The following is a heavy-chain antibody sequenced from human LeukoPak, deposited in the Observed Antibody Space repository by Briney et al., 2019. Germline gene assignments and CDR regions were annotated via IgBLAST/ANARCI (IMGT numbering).Heavy chain of an antibody. J-gene: IGHJ4*02. V-gene: IGHV3-30*18. Sequence: GGSLRLSCAASGFTFSSYNMHWVRQAPGKGLEWVAVISYDGSNKYYADSVKGRFTISRDNSKNTLYLQMNSLRAEDTAVYYCAKIPAPGYSGYWGQGTLVTVSS. CDR2: ISYDGSNK. CDR3: AKIPAPGYSGY. CDR1: GFTFSSYN.